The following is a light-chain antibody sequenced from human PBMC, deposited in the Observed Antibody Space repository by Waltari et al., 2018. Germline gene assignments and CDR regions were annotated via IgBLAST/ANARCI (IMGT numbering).Light chain of an antibody. CDR2: AAS. J-gene: IGKJ1*01. CDR3: QQTYSAPT. V-gene: IGKV1-39*01. CDR1: QSPSSY. Sequence: SLSASIGDRVTISCRASQSPSSYLNWYQHKPGKAPNLLIYAASALQSGVPSRFRGSGSGTDFTLTITSLQPEDFATYYCQQTYSAPTFGQGTKVEIK.